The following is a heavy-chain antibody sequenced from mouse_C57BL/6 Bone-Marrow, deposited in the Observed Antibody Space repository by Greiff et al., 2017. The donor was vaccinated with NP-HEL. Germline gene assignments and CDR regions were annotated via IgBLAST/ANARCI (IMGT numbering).Heavy chain of an antibody. CDR2: ISSGGSYT. J-gene: IGHJ1*03. Sequence: EVQGVESGGDLVKPGGSLKLSCAASGFTFSSYGMSWVRQTPDKRLEWVATISSGGSYTYYPDSVKGRFTISRDNAKNTLYLQMSSLKSEDTAMYYCARHPITTVVDRNFDVWGTGTTVTVSS. CDR3: ARHPITTVVDRNFDV. D-gene: IGHD1-1*01. CDR1: GFTFSSYG. V-gene: IGHV5-6*01.